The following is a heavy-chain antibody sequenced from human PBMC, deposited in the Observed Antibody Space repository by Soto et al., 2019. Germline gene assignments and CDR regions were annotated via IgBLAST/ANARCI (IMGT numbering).Heavy chain of an antibody. V-gene: IGHV3-33*01. J-gene: IGHJ3*02. CDR3: ARDRSWELQGHAFDI. CDR2: IWYDGSNK. CDR1: GFTFSSYG. D-gene: IGHD1-26*01. Sequence: VQLVESGGGVVQPGRSLRLSCAASGFTFSSYGMHWVRQAPGKGLEWVAVIWYDGSNKYYADSVKGRFTISRDNSKNTLYLQMNSLRAEDTAVYYCARDRSWELQGHAFDIWGQGTMVTVSS.